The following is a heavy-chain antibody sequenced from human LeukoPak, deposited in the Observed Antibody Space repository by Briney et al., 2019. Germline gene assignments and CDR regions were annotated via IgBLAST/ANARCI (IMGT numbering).Heavy chain of an antibody. CDR1: GFKFDDYA. CDR2: ISWNGGSI. V-gene: IGHV3-9*01. D-gene: IGHD3-22*01. CDR3: AKDCDSSGYDAFDI. Sequence: GGSLRLSCAASGFKFDDYAMHWVRQAPGKGLEWVSGISWNGGSIGYADSVKGRFTISRHNAKNSLYLQMNSLRAEDTALYYCAKDCDSSGYDAFDIWGQGTMVTVSS. J-gene: IGHJ3*02.